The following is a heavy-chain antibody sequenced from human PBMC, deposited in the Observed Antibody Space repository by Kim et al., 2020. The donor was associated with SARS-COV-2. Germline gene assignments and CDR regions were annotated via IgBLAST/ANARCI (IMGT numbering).Heavy chain of an antibody. Sequence: GGSLRLSCAASGFTFSSYAMSWVRQAPGKGLEWVSAIGGTGASTYYADSVKGRFTISRDNSRNTLYLHMSSLRVEDTAVYKCAKLGFCDTVSCRSSNQVTDLWGQGTLVTVSS. CDR2: IGGTGAST. D-gene: IGHD2-15*01. CDR1: GFTFSSYA. CDR3: AKLGFCDTVSCRSSNQVTDL. J-gene: IGHJ4*02. V-gene: IGHV3-23*01.